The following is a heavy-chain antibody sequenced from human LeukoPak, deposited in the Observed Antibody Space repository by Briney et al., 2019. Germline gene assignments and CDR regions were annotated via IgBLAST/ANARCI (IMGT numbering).Heavy chain of an antibody. CDR1: GFTFNSYA. Sequence: GGSLRLSCAASGFTFNSYAMSWVRQAPGKGLEWVSAISGSGGSKYYADSVKGRFTISRDNSKNTLYLQMNSLRAEDTAVYYCAKDEDYSSSSGNWGQGTLVTVSS. CDR2: ISGSGGSK. J-gene: IGHJ4*02. D-gene: IGHD6-6*01. CDR3: AKDEDYSSSSGN. V-gene: IGHV3-23*01.